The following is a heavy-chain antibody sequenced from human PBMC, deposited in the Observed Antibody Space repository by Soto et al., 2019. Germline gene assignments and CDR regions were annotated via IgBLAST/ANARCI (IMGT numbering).Heavy chain of an antibody. CDR3: ARSGYDPAFDY. D-gene: IGHD5-12*01. CDR2: IYYSGST. J-gene: IGHJ4*02. CDR1: GGSISSYY. Sequence: SETLSLTCTVSGGSISSYYWSWIRQPPGKGLEWIGYIYYSGSTNYNPSLKSRVTISVDTSKNQFSLKLSSVTAADTAVYYCARSGYDPAFDYWGQGTLVTVSS. V-gene: IGHV4-59*01.